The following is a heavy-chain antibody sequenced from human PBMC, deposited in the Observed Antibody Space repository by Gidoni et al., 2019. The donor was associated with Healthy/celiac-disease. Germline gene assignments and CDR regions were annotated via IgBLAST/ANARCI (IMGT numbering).Heavy chain of an antibody. CDR1: GFTFSDYY. CDR3: AREVRARYYYDSSGYRNNWFDP. D-gene: IGHD3-22*01. Sequence: QVQLVESGGGLVKPGGSLRLSCAASGFTFSDYYMSWIRQAPGKGLEWVSYISSSSSYTNYADSVKGRFTISRDNAKNSLYLQMNSLRAEDTAVYYCAREVRARYYYDSSGYRNNWFDPWGQGTLVTVSS. V-gene: IGHV3-11*06. CDR2: ISSSSSYT. J-gene: IGHJ5*02.